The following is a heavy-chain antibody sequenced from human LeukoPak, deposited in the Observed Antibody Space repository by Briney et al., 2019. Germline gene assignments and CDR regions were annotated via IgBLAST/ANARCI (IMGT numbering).Heavy chain of an antibody. Sequence: PSETLSLTCADYGGSFSGYYWSWIRQPPGKGLEWIGEINHSGSTNYNPSLKSRVTISVDTSKNQFSLKLSSVTAADTAVYYCARGFSYDILTGYSPSYYYYYMDVWGKGITVTVSS. CDR3: ARGFSYDILTGYSPSYYYYYMDV. V-gene: IGHV4-34*01. CDR1: GGSFSGYY. J-gene: IGHJ6*03. D-gene: IGHD3-9*01. CDR2: INHSGST.